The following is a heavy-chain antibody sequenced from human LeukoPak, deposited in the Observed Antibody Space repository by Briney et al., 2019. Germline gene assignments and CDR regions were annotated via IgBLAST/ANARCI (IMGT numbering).Heavy chain of an antibody. Sequence: SETLSLTCTVSGGSISSYYWSWIRQPPGKGLEWIGYIYYSGSTNYNPSLKSRVTISVDTSKNQFSLKLSSVTAADTAVYYCARGRYDFWSGYSIYYFDYWGQGTLVTVSS. CDR3: ARGRYDFWSGYSIYYFDY. V-gene: IGHV4-59*01. J-gene: IGHJ4*02. CDR1: GGSISSYY. D-gene: IGHD3-3*01. CDR2: IYYSGST.